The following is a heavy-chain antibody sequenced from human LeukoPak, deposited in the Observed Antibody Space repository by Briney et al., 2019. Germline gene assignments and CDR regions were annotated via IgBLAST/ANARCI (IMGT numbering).Heavy chain of an antibody. V-gene: IGHV1-69*06. D-gene: IGHD3-10*01. CDR2: IIPIFGTA. J-gene: IGHJ4*02. Sequence: SVKVSCKASGGTFSNYAISWVRQAPGQGLEWMGGIIPIFGTANYAQKFRGRVTITADKSTRTAYMELSSLRSEDTAVYYCAARSRGFNDWGQGTLVTVSS. CDR3: AARSRGFND. CDR1: GGTFSNYA.